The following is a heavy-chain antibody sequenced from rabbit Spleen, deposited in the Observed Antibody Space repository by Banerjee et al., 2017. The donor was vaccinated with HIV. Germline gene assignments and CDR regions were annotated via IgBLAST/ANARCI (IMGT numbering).Heavy chain of an antibody. Sequence: QEQLVESGGGLVQPEGSLTLTCTASGFSFSSSYYMCWVRQAPGKGLEWIRCIYAGSSGGTYYASWAKGRFTISKSSSTTVTLQMTSLTAADTATYFCVRDLVTVIGWNFNLWGQGTLVTVS. CDR1: GFSFSSSYY. CDR3: VRDLVTVIGWNFNL. J-gene: IGHJ4*01. V-gene: IGHV1S45*01. CDR2: IYAGSSGGT. D-gene: IGHD1-1*01.